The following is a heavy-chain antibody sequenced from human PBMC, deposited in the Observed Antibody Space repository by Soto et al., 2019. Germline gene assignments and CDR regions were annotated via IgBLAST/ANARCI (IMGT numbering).Heavy chain of an antibody. V-gene: IGHV3-9*01. J-gene: IGHJ4*02. CDR2: ISWNSGTI. Sequence: VQLVESGGGLVQPGRSLRLSCAASGFSFDDYAMHWVRQAPGKGLEWVSGISWNSGTIGYADSVKGRFTISRDNAKNSLYLQMNSLRAEDTALYYCAKASTRGYDFWSGYYFDYWGQGTLVTVSS. D-gene: IGHD3-3*01. CDR1: GFSFDDYA. CDR3: AKASTRGYDFWSGYYFDY.